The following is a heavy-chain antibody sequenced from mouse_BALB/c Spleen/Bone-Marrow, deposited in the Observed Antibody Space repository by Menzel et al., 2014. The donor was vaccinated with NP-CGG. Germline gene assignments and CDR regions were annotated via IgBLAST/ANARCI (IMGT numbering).Heavy chain of an antibody. V-gene: IGHV1-7*01. J-gene: IGHJ2*01. CDR3: ARDY. CDR1: GYTFTDTW. Sequence: QVQLKQSGAELAKPGASVKMSCKASGYTFTDTWIHWIKQRPGQGLEWIGYINPSTGYAEYNQNFKDKATLTVDKSSSTAYMQLSSLTSEDSAAYYCARDYWGQGTTLTVSS. CDR2: INPSTGYA.